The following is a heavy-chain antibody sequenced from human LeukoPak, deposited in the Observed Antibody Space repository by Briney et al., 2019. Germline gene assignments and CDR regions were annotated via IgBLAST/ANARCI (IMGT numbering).Heavy chain of an antibody. V-gene: IGHV4-61*02. Sequence: SETLSLTCTVSGGSISSGSYYWSWIRQAAGKGLEWVVRIYTSGSTTHNPSLKSPVTISVDTSKNQFSLKLSSVTAADTAVYYCARTQYDFWSGTYYFDYWGQGTLVTVSS. CDR2: IYTSGST. D-gene: IGHD3-3*01. CDR3: ARTQYDFWSGTYYFDY. CDR1: GGSISSGSYY. J-gene: IGHJ4*02.